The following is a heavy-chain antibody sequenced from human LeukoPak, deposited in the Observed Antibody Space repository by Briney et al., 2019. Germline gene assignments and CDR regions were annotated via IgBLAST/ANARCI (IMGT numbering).Heavy chain of an antibody. CDR2: IIPIFGTA. V-gene: IGHV1-69*05. CDR3: ARNIDILTGPYYFDY. Sequence: SVNLSCTSSAATFSSYAISWDRHPPGQGHEWMGRIIPIFGTANYAQKSQGRVTITTDESTSTAYMWLSSLRSEDTAVYYCARNIDILTGPYYFDYWGQGTLVTVSS. J-gene: IGHJ4*02. CDR1: AATFSSYA. D-gene: IGHD3-9*01.